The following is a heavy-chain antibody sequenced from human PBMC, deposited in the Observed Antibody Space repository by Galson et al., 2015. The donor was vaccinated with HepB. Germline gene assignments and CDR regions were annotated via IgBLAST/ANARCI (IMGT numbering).Heavy chain of an antibody. CDR1: GFTFSNAW. CDR2: IKSKTDGGTT. CDR3: TTLSCCGGDCYYPSEYFQH. V-gene: IGHV3-15*01. D-gene: IGHD2-21*02. Sequence: SLRLSCAASGFTFSNAWMSWVRQAPGKGLEWVGRIKSKTDGGTTDYAAPVKGRFTISRDDSKNTLYLQMNSLKTEGTAVYYCTTLSCCGGDCYYPSEYFQHWGQGTLVTVSS. J-gene: IGHJ1*01.